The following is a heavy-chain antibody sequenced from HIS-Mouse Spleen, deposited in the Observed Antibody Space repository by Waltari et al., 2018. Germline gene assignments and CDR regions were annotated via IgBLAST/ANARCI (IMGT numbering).Heavy chain of an antibody. D-gene: IGHD6-19*01. V-gene: IGHV2-70*15. CDR3: ARIAEGYSSGWYAFDY. J-gene: IGHJ4*02. Sequence: QVTLRESGPALVKPTQTLTLTCTFSGFSLSTSGMCVSWIRQPPGKALEWLARNDWDDDKYDSTSLKTRLTISKDTSKNQVVLTMTSMDPVDTATYYCARIAEGYSSGWYAFDYWGQGTLVTVSS. CDR2: NDWDDDK. CDR1: GFSLSTSGMC.